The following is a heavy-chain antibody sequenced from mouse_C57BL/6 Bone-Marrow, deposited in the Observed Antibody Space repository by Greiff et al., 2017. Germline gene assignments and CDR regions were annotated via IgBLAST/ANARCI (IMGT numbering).Heavy chain of an antibody. J-gene: IGHJ1*03. Sequence: EVQLVESGGGLVQPGGSLKLSCAASGFTFSDYGMAWVRQAPRKGPEWVAFISNLAFSIYYSDTVTGRFTISRENAKTTLYLEMISRRSEDTALYYCASYNYEYDVGYFDVWGRGTTVIVSS. V-gene: IGHV5-15*01. CDR3: ASYNYEYDVGYFDV. CDR1: GFTFSDYG. CDR2: ISNLAFSI. D-gene: IGHD2-4*01.